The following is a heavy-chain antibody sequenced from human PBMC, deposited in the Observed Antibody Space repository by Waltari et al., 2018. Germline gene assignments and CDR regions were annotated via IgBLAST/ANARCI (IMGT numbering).Heavy chain of an antibody. CDR2: INNDGSDT. V-gene: IGHV3-74*03. CDR1: GFTFSSYW. Sequence: VQLVESGGGLVQPGGSLRLSCGASGFTFSSYWMPWVRQVPGKGLVWVSHINNDGSDTKYADSVKGRFTISRDNAKNTLYLQMNSLRVEDTALYYCVRDLYGIDYWGQGTLVTVSS. CDR3: VRDLYGIDY. D-gene: IGHD3-10*01. J-gene: IGHJ4*02.